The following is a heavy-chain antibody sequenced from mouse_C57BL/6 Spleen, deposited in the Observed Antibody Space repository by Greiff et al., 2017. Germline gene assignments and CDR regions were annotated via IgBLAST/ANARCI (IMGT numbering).Heavy chain of an antibody. CDR1: GYTFTEYT. J-gene: IGHJ2*01. CDR3: ARHEESSNYEGGLDY. D-gene: IGHD2-5*01. V-gene: IGHV1-62-2*01. CDR2: FYPGSGSI. Sequence: LVESGAELVKPGASVKLSCKASGYTFTEYTIHWVKQRSGQGLEWIGWFYPGSGSIKYNEKFKDKATLTADKSSSTVYMELSRLTSEDSAVYFCARHEESSNYEGGLDYWGQGTTLTVSS.